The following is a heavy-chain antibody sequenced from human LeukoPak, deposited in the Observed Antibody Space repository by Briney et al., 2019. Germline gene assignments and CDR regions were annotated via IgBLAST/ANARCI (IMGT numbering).Heavy chain of an antibody. CDR2: ISWNSGSI. J-gene: IGHJ4*02. Sequence: GGSLRLSCAASGFTFDDYAMHWVRQAPGKGLEWVSGISWNSGSIGYADSVKGRFTISGDNAKNSLYLQMNSLRAEDTALYYCAKAARFYGSGSYYIPLDYWGQGTLVTVSS. D-gene: IGHD3-10*01. CDR1: GFTFDDYA. CDR3: AKAARFYGSGSYYIPLDY. V-gene: IGHV3-9*01.